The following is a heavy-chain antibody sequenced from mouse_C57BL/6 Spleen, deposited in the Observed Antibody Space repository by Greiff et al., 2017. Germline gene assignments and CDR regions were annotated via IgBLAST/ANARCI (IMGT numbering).Heavy chain of an antibody. J-gene: IGHJ3*01. D-gene: IGHD4-1*01. CDR1: GFTFSSYA. CDR3: ARDKLGRGWFAY. Sequence: EVKLVESGGGLVKPGGSLKLSCAASGFTFSSYAMSWVRQTPEKRLEWVATISDGGSYTYYPDNVKGRFTISRDNAKNNLYLQMSHLKSEDTAMYYCARDKLGRGWFAYWGQGTLVTVSA. V-gene: IGHV5-4*01. CDR2: ISDGGSYT.